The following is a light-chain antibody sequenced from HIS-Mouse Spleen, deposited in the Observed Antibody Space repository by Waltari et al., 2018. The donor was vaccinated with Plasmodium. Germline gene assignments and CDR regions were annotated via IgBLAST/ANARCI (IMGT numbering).Light chain of an antibody. J-gene: IGLJ1*01. V-gene: IGLV2-23*01. CDR1: SSYFWIYTL. Sequence: QSALTQPASVSVSPAHSIPISCPCPSSYFWIYTLFSWYQQHPGKAPKLMIYEGSKRPSGVSNRFSGSKSGNTASLTISGLQAEDEADYYCCSYAGSSTYVFGTGTKVTVL. CDR3: CSYAGSSTYV. CDR2: EGS.